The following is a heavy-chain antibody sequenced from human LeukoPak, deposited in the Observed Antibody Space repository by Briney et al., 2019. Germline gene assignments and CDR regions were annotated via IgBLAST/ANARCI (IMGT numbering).Heavy chain of an antibody. CDR1: GYTLTELS. D-gene: IGHD3-22*01. Sequence: GASVKVSCKVSGYTLTELSIHWVRQAPGKGLEWTGGFDPEDGETIYAQRFQGRVTMTEDTSTDTAYMELSSLRSEDAAVYYCATVSYYYDSSGYQGYFQHWGQGTLVTVSS. CDR3: ATVSYYYDSSGYQGYFQH. CDR2: FDPEDGET. J-gene: IGHJ1*01. V-gene: IGHV1-24*01.